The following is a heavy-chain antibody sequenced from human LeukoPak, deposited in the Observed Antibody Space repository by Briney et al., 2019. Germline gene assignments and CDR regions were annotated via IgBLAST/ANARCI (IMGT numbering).Heavy chain of an antibody. J-gene: IGHJ4*02. V-gene: IGHV1-2*02. D-gene: IGHD3-10*01. CDR1: GSTFTDYY. Sequence: ASVKVSCKASGSTFTDYYMHWVRQAPGQGLEWMGWINPNSGGTNFAQKFQGRVTMTRDTSISTAYMELNRLRSDDTAVYYCARPRSSYYYGSGSYYNYWGQGTLVTVSS. CDR2: INPNSGGT. CDR3: ARPRSSYYYGSGSYYNY.